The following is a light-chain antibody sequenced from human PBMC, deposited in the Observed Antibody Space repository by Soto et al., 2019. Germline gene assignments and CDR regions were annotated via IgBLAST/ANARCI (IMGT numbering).Light chain of an antibody. Sequence: DIQMTQSPSSLSASVGDRVTITCQASQDISNYLNWYQQKPGKAPKLLIYDASNLETGVPSRFXXXXSGTDFTFTISSLQPEDIATYYCQQYDNLLPGTFGGGTKVEIK. CDR1: QDISNY. V-gene: IGKV1-33*01. CDR2: DAS. J-gene: IGKJ4*01. CDR3: QQYDNLLPGT.